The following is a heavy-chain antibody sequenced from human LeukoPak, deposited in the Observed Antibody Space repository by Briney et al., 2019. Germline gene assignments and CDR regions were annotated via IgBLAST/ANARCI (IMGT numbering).Heavy chain of an antibody. CDR1: AYSISSGYC. CDR2: FSHSGNP. Sequence: SETLSLTCAVSAYSISSGYCWGWIRQPPGKGLEWIGTFSHSGNPYYNPSLKSRVTISVDTSKNQFSLTLSSVTAADTALYYCARGYTTGWYYLDSWGQGTLVTVSS. CDR3: ARGYTTGWYYLDS. J-gene: IGHJ5*01. V-gene: IGHV4-38-2*01. D-gene: IGHD6-19*01.